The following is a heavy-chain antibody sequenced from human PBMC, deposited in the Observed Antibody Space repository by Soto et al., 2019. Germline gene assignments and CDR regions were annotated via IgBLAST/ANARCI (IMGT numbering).Heavy chain of an antibody. CDR1: GFTFSSYA. J-gene: IGHJ4*02. CDR2: MSGSGGST. V-gene: IGHV3-23*01. Sequence: EVQLLESGGGLVQPGGSLRLSCAASGFTFSSYAMSWVRQAPGKGLEWVSAMSGSGGSTYYADSVKGRFTISRDNSKNTMYLQMNSLRAEDTAVYYCAKVSILRQLCDYWGQGTLVTVSS. D-gene: IGHD6-6*01. CDR3: AKVSILRQLCDY.